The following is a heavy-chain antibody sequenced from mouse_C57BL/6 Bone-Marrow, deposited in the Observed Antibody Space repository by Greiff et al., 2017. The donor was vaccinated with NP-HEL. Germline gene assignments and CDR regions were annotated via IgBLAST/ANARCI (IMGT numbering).Heavy chain of an antibody. CDR3: ARSWTDYYGSSCLAY. Sequence: QVQLQQPGAELVKPGASVKLSCKASGYTFTSYWMHWVQQRPGRGLEWIGRIDPNSGGTKYNEKFKSKATLTVDKPSSTAYMQLSSLTSEDSEVYYCARSWTDYYGSSCLAYCGQGTLVTVSS. D-gene: IGHD1-1*01. J-gene: IGHJ3*01. CDR2: IDPNSGGT. CDR1: GYTFTSYW. V-gene: IGHV1-72*01.